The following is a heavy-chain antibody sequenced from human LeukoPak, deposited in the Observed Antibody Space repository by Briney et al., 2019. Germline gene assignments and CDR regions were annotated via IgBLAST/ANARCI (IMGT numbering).Heavy chain of an antibody. V-gene: IGHV3-7*01. J-gene: IGHJ3*02. D-gene: IGHD5-18*01. CDR2: IKGDGSAK. CDR1: GFAFSDSW. CDR3: ARDRGWIQHDI. Sequence: GGSLRLSCAASGFAFSDSWMTWLRQAPGKGLEWVAFIKGDGSAKKYVDSVKGRFTISRDNAKNSLFLQMNSLRAEDTAVYYCARDRGWIQHDIWGQGTMVTVSS.